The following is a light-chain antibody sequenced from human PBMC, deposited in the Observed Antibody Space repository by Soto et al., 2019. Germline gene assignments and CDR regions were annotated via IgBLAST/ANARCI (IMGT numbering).Light chain of an antibody. Sequence: DIQMTQSPSTLSASVGDRVTITCRASQGISSWLAWYQQKPGKSPTLLIYKASTLQSGVPSRFSGSGSGTDFTLTISSLQPEDFATYYCQQSYKSPTFGQGTRLEIK. CDR2: KAS. CDR1: QGISSW. J-gene: IGKJ5*01. CDR3: QQSYKSPT. V-gene: IGKV1-39*01.